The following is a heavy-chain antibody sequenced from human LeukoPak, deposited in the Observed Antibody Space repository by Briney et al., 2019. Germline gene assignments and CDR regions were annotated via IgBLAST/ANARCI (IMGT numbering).Heavy chain of an antibody. CDR2: IYSSGTI. D-gene: IGHD3-10*01. J-gene: IGHJ6*03. CDR3: ARDRSQLLWFGDPYYYYMDV. CDR1: GGSITNFY. V-gene: IGHV4-4*07. Sequence: SETLSLTCTVSGGSITNFYWSWIRQPAGKGLEWIGRIYSSGTITYNPSLERRVSMSVDTSKNQFSLKLSSVTAADTAVYYCARDRSQLLWFGDPYYYYMDVWGKGTTVTVSS.